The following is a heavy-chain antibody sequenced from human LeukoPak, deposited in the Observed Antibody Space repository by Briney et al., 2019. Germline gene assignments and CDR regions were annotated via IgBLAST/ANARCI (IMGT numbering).Heavy chain of an antibody. Sequence: PSETLSLTCTVSGGSLSTYYWSWIRQPPGKGLEWMGYIYYSGSTNYNPSLKSRVTMSVDTSMNQFSLKLSSVTAADTAVYYCARASGGYYNNWFDPWGQGTLVTVSS. CDR3: ARASGGYYNNWFDP. D-gene: IGHD3-22*01. CDR1: GGSLSTYY. V-gene: IGHV4-59*01. J-gene: IGHJ5*02. CDR2: IYYSGST.